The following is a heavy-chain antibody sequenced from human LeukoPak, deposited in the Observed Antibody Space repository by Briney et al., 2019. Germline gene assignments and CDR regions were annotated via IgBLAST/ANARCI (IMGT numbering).Heavy chain of an antibody. D-gene: IGHD4-17*01. Sequence: GESLKISCKGSGYSFTSYWIGWVRQMPGKGLEWMGIIYPGDPDTRYSPSFQGQVTISADKSISTAYLQWSSLKASDTAMYYCARPSYGERDAFDIWGQGTMVTVSS. CDR3: ARPSYGERDAFDI. CDR1: GYSFTSYW. CDR2: IYPGDPDT. V-gene: IGHV5-51*01. J-gene: IGHJ3*02.